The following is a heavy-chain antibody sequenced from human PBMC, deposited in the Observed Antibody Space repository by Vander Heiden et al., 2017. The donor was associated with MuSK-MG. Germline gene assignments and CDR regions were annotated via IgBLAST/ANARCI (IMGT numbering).Heavy chain of an antibody. CDR2: INSDGSST. Sequence: EVQLVESGASSVQPGGSLRLPSAASRLTFSSYWMHWVRQAPGKGLVWVSRINSDGSSTSYADSVKGRFTISRDNAKNTLYLQMNSLRAEDTAVYYCARGWLQLGVDYWGQGTLVTVSS. V-gene: IGHV3-74*01. CDR3: ARGWLQLGVDY. CDR1: RLTFSSYW. D-gene: IGHD5-12*01. J-gene: IGHJ4*02.